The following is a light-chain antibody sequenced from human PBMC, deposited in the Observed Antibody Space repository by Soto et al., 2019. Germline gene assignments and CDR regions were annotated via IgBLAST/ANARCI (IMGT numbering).Light chain of an antibody. V-gene: IGKV1-5*03. J-gene: IGKJ1*01. CDR1: QSVSRW. CDR2: KAS. CDR3: QQYNDNWT. Sequence: DIQMTQSPSTLSASVGDRVTITCRASQSVSRWLAWYQQKPGKAPKLLIYKASTLESGVPSRFSGCGSGTECTLAISSLQPDDSATYYCQQYNDNWTFGQGTKVEIK.